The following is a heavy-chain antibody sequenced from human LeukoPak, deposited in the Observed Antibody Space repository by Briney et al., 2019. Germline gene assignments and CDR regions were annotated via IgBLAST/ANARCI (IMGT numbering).Heavy chain of an antibody. J-gene: IGHJ4*02. CDR2: ITYDGSNK. CDR3: ANLGGYGSGSYYGIDY. D-gene: IGHD3-10*01. CDR1: GFTFSSYG. V-gene: IGHV3-30*18. Sequence: PGRSLRLSCAASGFTFSSYGMHWVRQAPGKGLEWVAVITYDGSNKYYADSVKGRFTISRGNSKNTLYLQMNSLRAEDTAVYYCANLGGYGSGSYYGIDYWGQGTLVTVSS.